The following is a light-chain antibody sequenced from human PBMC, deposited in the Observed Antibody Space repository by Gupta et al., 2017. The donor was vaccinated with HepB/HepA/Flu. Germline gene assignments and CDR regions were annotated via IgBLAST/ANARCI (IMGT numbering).Light chain of an antibody. CDR3: QSYDSSLSGSRV. Sequence: QSVLTQPPSVSGAPGQRVTISCTGKNSNIGAGFDVHWYQQVPGTAPKILIFDNNNRPSGISDRFSGSKSGTSASRAITGLQAEDEGDYYGQSYDSSLSGSRVFGGGTKLTVL. V-gene: IGLV1-40*01. CDR1: NSNIGAGFD. J-gene: IGLJ2*01. CDR2: DNN.